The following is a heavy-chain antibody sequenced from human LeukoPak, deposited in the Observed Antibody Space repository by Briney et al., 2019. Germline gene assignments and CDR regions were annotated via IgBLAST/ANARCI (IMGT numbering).Heavy chain of an antibody. CDR1: GFTFSSYG. V-gene: IGHV3-30*02. CDR3: AKEYCSGGSCYSSITLFDY. J-gene: IGHJ4*02. D-gene: IGHD2-15*01. Sequence: GGSLRLSCAASGFTFSSYGMHWVRQAPGKGLELVAFIRYDGSNKYYADSVKGRFTISRDNSKNTLYLQMNSLRAEDTAVYYCAKEYCSGGSCYSSITLFDYWGQGTLVTVSS. CDR2: IRYDGSNK.